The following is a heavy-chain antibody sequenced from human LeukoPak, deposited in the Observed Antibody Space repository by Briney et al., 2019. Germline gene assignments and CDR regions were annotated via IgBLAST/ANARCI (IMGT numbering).Heavy chain of an antibody. CDR3: ARAPARSYHYYYYGMDV. Sequence: SKTLSLTCAVYGGSFSGYHWSWIRQPPGKGPEWIGESNHSGSTNYNPSLKSRVTISVDTSKNQFSLKLSSVTAADTAVYYCARAPARSYHYYYYGMDVWGKGTTVTVSS. J-gene: IGHJ6*04. CDR2: SNHSGST. CDR1: GGSFSGYH. V-gene: IGHV4-34*01.